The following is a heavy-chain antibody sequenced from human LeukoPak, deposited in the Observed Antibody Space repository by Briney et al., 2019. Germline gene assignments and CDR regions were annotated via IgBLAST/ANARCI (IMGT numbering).Heavy chain of an antibody. CDR2: IYTSGSA. V-gene: IGHV4-61*02. J-gene: IGHJ3*02. D-gene: IGHD7-27*01. CDR1: GGSISSGSYY. CDR3: ARGFSGDRAFDI. Sequence: SETLSLTCTVSGGSISSGSYYWSWIRQPAGKGLEWIGRIYTSGSANYNPSLKSRVTISVDTPKNQFSLKLSSVTAADTAVYYCARGFSGDRAFDIWGQGTMVTVSS.